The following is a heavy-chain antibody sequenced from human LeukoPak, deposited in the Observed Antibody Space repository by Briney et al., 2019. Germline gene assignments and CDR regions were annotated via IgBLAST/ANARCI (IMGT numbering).Heavy chain of an antibody. J-gene: IGHJ5*02. CDR3: APGRSGWFDP. CDR1: GFTFSSYS. V-gene: IGHV3-21*04. D-gene: IGHD1-14*01. CDR2: ISSSSSYI. Sequence: GGSLRLSCAASGFTFSSYSMNWVRQAPGKGLEWVSSISSSSSYIYYADSVKGRFTISRDNSMNMLYLQMSSLRAEDTAVYYCAPGRSGWFDPWGQGTLVTVSS.